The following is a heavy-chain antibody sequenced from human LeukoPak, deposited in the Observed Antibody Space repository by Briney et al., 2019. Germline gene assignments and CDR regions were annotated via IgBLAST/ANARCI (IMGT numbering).Heavy chain of an antibody. CDR3: AIGRIAAEFDY. CDR2: IYTSGST. CDR1: GGSISSYY. J-gene: IGHJ4*02. D-gene: IGHD6-6*01. Sequence: PSETLSLTCTVSGGSISSYYWSWIRQPPGKGLEWIGYIYTSGSTNYNPSLKSRVTISVDTSKNQFSLKLSSVTAADTAVYYCAIGRIAAEFDYWGQGTLVTVSS. V-gene: IGHV4-4*09.